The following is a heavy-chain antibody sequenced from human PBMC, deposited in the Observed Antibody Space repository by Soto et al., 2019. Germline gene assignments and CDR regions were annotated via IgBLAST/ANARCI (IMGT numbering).Heavy chain of an antibody. D-gene: IGHD2-2*03. J-gene: IGHJ4*02. V-gene: IGHV3-15*07. Sequence: GGSLRLSCAASGFIFSNAWMSWVRQAPQKGLEWVGRIKSRTDGGAIEYAAPVKGRFTISRDDSRNTLYLHMNSLKIEDTAVYYCTTLDDFLDYWGQGTLVTVSS. CDR2: IKSRTDGGAI. CDR1: GFIFSNAW. CDR3: TTLDDFLDY.